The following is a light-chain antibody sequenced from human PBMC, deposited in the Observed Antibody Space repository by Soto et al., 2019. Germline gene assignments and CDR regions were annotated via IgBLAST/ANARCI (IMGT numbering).Light chain of an antibody. J-gene: IGLJ1*01. V-gene: IGLV2-14*01. CDR3: QYYDSSLSANV. CDR2: DVS. Sequence: QSALTQPASVSGSPGQSITISCTGTSSDVGGYNYVSWYQQHPGKAPKLMIYDVSNRPSGVSNRFSGPKSGNTASLTISGLQAEDEADYYCQYYDSSLSANVFGTGTKVTVL. CDR1: SSDVGGYNY.